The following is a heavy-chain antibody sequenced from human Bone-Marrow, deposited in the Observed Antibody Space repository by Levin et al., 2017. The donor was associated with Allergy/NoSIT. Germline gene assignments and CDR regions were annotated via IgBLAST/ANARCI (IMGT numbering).Heavy chain of an antibody. CDR1: GFIFSDYY. V-gene: IGHV3-11*01. CDR2: ISKDSVTI. Sequence: GGSLRLSCEASGFIFSDYYMSWFRQAPGKGLEWLAYISKDSVTIYYPDSVRGRFTISRDNGKNSLYLQMRSLRAEDTAVYYCVRDGGLIDYWGRGRLVAVS. J-gene: IGHJ4*02. CDR3: VRDGGLIDY. D-gene: IGHD2-15*01.